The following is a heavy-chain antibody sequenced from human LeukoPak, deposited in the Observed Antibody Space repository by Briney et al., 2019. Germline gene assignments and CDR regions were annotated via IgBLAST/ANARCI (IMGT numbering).Heavy chain of an antibody. CDR1: GGSISSGGYY. J-gene: IGHJ6*02. CDR2: IYYSGST. Sequence: PSQTLSLTCTVSGGSISSGGYYWSWIRQHPGKGLEWFGYIYYSGSTYYHPSLKSRVTISVDTSKTQFSLKLSSVTAADTAVYYCARGDADILTGYYYYYGMDVWSQGTTVTVSS. CDR3: ARGDADILTGYYYYYGMDV. D-gene: IGHD3-9*01. V-gene: IGHV4-31*03.